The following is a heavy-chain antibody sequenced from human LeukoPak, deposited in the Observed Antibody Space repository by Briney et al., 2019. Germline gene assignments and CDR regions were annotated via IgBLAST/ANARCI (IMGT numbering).Heavy chain of an antibody. D-gene: IGHD1-26*01. V-gene: IGHV3-48*01. Sequence: GGSLRLSCAASGFTFSSYAMNWVRQPPGKGLEWVAYISSSSCTIYYADSVKGRFTISSEKAKNSLYLQMKSLRAEDTAVYYCARIGSVGQWGEGRLVTASS. CDR2: ISSSSCTI. CDR3: ARIGSVGQ. CDR1: GFTFSSYA. J-gene: IGHJ4*02.